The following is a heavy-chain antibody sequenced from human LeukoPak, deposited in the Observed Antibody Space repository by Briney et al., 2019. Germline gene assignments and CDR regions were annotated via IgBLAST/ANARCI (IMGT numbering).Heavy chain of an antibody. CDR1: GGTLRSNA. Sequence: SVKVSCKASGGTLRSNAISWGRQAPGQGLEWMGGVIPIFGTANYAQKFQGRVTITADESTSTAYMELSSLRSEDTAVYYCAIVCPSCPLDAFDIWGQGTMVTVSS. V-gene: IGHV1-69*13. CDR2: VIPIFGTA. CDR3: AIVCPSCPLDAFDI. J-gene: IGHJ3*02. D-gene: IGHD2-2*01.